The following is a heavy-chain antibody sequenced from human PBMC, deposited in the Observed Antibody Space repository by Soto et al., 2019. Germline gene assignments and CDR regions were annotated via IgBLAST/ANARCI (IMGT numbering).Heavy chain of an antibody. D-gene: IGHD6-19*01. CDR1: GFTFSSYG. Sequence: LRLSCAASGFTFSSYGMHWVRQAPGKGLEWVAVISYDGSNKYYADSVKGRFTISRDISKNTLFLQMNSLRAEDTAVYYCAKSSVADHFDYWGQGTLVTVSS. V-gene: IGHV3-30*18. CDR2: ISYDGSNK. J-gene: IGHJ4*02. CDR3: AKSSVADHFDY.